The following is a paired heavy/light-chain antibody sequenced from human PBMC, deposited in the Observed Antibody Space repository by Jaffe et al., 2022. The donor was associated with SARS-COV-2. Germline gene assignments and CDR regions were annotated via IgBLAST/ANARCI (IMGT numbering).Heavy chain of an antibody. V-gene: IGHV3-33*01. Sequence: QVQLVESGGGVVQPGRSLRLSCAASGFTFSSYGMHWVRQAPGKGLEWVAVIWYDGSNKYYADSVKGRFTISRDNSKNTLYLQMNSLRAEDTAVYYCARDLWAAAGLIYYYYYGMDVWGQGTTVTVSS. D-gene: IGHD6-13*01. CDR2: IWYDGSNK. J-gene: IGHJ6*02. CDR3: ARDLWAAAGLIYYYYYGMDV. CDR1: GFTFSSYG.
Light chain of an antibody. CDR1: SSNIGSNT. CDR2: SNN. J-gene: IGLJ2*01. V-gene: IGLV1-44*01. Sequence: QSVLTQPPSASGTPGQRVTISCSGSSSNIGSNTVNWYQQLPGTAPKLLIYSNNQRPSGVPDRFSGSKSGTSASLAISGLQSEDEADYYCAAWDDSLNGHVVFGGGTKLTVL. CDR3: AAWDDSLNGHVV.